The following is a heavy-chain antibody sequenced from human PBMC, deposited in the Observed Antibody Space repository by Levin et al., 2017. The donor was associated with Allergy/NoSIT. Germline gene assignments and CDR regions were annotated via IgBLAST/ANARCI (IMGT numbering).Heavy chain of an antibody. CDR3: ARDYGDPYYFDS. V-gene: IGHV4-4*02. CDR2: IFHNGDT. CDR1: GGSISTNNW. D-gene: IGHD4-17*01. Sequence: TLSLTCAVSGGSISTNNWWNWVRQPPGMGLEWIGEIFHNGDTNYNPSLKSRATISVDKSQKQFSLRLSSVTAADTAVYYCARDYGDPYYFDSWGQGTLVTVSS. J-gene: IGHJ4*02.